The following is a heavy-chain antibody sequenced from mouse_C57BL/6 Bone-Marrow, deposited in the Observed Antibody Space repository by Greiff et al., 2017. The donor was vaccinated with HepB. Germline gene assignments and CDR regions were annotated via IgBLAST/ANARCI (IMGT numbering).Heavy chain of an antibody. CDR2: ISSGGSYT. CDR3: AGRYGSSSYWYFDV. CDR1: GFTFSSYG. V-gene: IGHV5-6*02. Sequence: EVKLMESGGDLVKPGGSLKLSCAASGFTFSSYGMSWVRQTPDKRLEWVATISSGGSYTYYPDSVKGRFTISRDNAKNTLYLQMSSLKSEDTAMYYCAGRYGSSSYWYFDVWGTGTTVTVSS. J-gene: IGHJ1*03. D-gene: IGHD1-1*01.